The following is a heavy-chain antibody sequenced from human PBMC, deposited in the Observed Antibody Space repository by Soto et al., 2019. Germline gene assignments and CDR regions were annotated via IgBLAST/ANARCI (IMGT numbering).Heavy chain of an antibody. D-gene: IGHD3-3*01. CDR2: ISGSGGST. Sequence: GGSLILSCAVSGFTFISYAMSWVRQAPGKGLEWVSAISGSGGSTYYADSVKGRFTISRDNSKNTLYLQMNSLRAEDTAVYYCAKRPGYDFWSGYNWIDPWGQGTLVSVSS. CDR3: AKRPGYDFWSGYNWIDP. J-gene: IGHJ5*02. CDR1: GFTFISYA. V-gene: IGHV3-23*01.